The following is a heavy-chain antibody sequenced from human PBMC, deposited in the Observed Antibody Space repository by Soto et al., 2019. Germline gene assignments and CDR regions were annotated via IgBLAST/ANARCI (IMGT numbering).Heavy chain of an antibody. CDR3: ARGGATLSGGGY. CDR1: GYTFTNYY. Sequence: QVQLVQSGAEVKKPGASVKVSCKASGYTFTNYYMHWVRQAPGHGLEWMGIINPGGGSTTYAQNFQGRVTMTSDTSTSTVYMELTSLGSEDTAVYYCARGGATLSGGGYWGQGTLVTVSS. D-gene: IGHD1-26*01. J-gene: IGHJ4*02. CDR2: INPGGGST. V-gene: IGHV1-46*01.